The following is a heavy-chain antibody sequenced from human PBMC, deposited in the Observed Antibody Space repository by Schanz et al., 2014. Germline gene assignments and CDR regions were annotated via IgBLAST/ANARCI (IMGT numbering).Heavy chain of an antibody. V-gene: IGHV3-30-3*01. J-gene: IGHJ4*02. CDR3: ARDRGYCSGGSCLTFDY. CDR1: GFSFSSYA. Sequence: QVQLVESGGGVVHPGRSLRLSCAAYGFSFSSYAMHWVRQAPGKGLEWVAVISYDGSNKYYADSVKGRFTISRDNSKNTLYLQMNTLRAEDTAVYYCARDRGYCSGGSCLTFDYWGQGTLVTVSS. D-gene: IGHD2-15*01. CDR2: ISYDGSNK.